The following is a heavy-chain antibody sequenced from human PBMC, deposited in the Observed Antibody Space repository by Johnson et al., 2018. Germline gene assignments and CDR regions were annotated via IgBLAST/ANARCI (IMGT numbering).Heavy chain of an antibody. V-gene: IGHV3-23*04. CDR3: AKDHNWNDLRWFDP. Sequence: VQLVESGGGLVQXGGSXRLXCVASGFTFSSYVMSWVRQAPGKGLVWVSRINSDGSSTSSADSVKGRFTISRDNAKNTLYLQMNSLRAEDTAVYYCAKDHNWNDLRWFDPWGQGTLVTVSP. CDR2: INSDGSST. D-gene: IGHD1-20*01. CDR1: GFTFSSYV. J-gene: IGHJ5*02.